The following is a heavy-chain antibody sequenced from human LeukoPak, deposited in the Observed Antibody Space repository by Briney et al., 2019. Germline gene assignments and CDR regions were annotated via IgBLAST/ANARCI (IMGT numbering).Heavy chain of an antibody. CDR1: GFTFSSYE. J-gene: IGHJ4*02. Sequence: GGSLRLSCAASGFTFSSYEMNWVRQAPGKGLEWASYISSSGSTIYYADSVKGRFTISRDNAKNSLYLQMNSLRAEDTAVYYCARIPQSDSSSWYDPYYFDYWGQGTLVTVSS. D-gene: IGHD6-13*01. CDR2: ISSSGSTI. V-gene: IGHV3-48*03. CDR3: ARIPQSDSSSWYDPYYFDY.